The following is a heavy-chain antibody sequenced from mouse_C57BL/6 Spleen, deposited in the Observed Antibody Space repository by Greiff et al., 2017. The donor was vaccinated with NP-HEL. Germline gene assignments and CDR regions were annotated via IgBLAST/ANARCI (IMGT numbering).Heavy chain of an antibody. D-gene: IGHD4-1*01. CDR3: ARAGTGTLDY. CDR1: GFTFSSYA. CDR2: ISDGGSYT. J-gene: IGHJ2*01. V-gene: IGHV5-4*03. Sequence: EVKVVESGGGLVKPGGSLKLSCAASGFTFSSYAMSWVRQTPEKRLEWVATISDGGSYTYYPDNVKGRFTISRDNAKNNLYLQMSHLKSEDTAMYYCARAGTGTLDYWGQGTTLTVSS.